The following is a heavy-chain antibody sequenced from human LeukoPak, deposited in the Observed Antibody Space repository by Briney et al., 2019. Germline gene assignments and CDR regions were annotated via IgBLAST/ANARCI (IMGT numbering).Heavy chain of an antibody. D-gene: IGHD3-22*01. J-gene: IGHJ3*02. CDR1: GFTFSSYS. CDR3: AREYYDSSGYYYPHAFDI. Sequence: GGSLRLSCAASGFTFSSYSMNWVRQAPGKGLEWVSSISSSSSYIYYADSVKGRFTISRDNAKNSLYLQMNSRRDEDTAVYYCAREYYDSSGYYYPHAFDIWGQGTMVTVSS. CDR2: ISSSSSYI. V-gene: IGHV3-21*01.